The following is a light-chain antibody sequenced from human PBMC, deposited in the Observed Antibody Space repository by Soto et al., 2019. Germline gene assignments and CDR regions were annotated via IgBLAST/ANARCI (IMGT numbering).Light chain of an antibody. CDR3: QQYGRSATFT. V-gene: IGKV3-20*01. CDR2: GAT. Sequence: EIVLTQSPGTLSASPGERDTLSCRASQSVSGNYLAWYQQKLGQAPRLLIYGATSRATGIPDRFSGSVSGTDFTLTISRLEPEDFAVYYCQQYGRSATFTFGPGTKVDIK. CDR1: QSVSGNY. J-gene: IGKJ3*01.